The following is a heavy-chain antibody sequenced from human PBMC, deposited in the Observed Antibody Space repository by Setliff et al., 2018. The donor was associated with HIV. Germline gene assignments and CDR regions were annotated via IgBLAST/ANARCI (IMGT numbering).Heavy chain of an antibody. J-gene: IGHJ3*02. D-gene: IGHD6-19*01. CDR2: ISGFNGNT. Sequence: ASVKVSCKASGYSFARYGLSWVRQAPGQGLGWMGWISGFNGNTKYAQSFQDRVAMTTETATSTAYMEMRSLRSDDTAVYFCARVPYRSAWFSGGHDAFDIWGQGIMVTVSS. V-gene: IGHV1-18*01. CDR1: GYSFARYG. CDR3: ARVPYRSAWFSGGHDAFDI.